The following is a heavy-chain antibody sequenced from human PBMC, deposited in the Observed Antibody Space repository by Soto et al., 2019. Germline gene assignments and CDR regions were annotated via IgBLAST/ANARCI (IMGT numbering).Heavy chain of an antibody. CDR3: ARGEETTVVTDYYYGMDV. CDR1: GFTFSSYA. V-gene: IGHV3-64*01. CDR2: ISSNGGST. D-gene: IGHD4-17*01. Sequence: GGSLRLSCAASGFTFSSYAMHWVRQAPGKGLEYVSAISSNGGSTYYANSVKGRFTISRDNSKNTLYLQMGSLRAEDMAVYYCARGEETTVVTDYYYGMDVWGQGTTVTVSS. J-gene: IGHJ6*02.